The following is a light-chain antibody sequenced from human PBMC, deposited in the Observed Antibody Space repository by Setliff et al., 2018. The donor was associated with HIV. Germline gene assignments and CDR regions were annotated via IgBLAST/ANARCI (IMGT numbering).Light chain of an antibody. CDR3: CSYAGRTTLL. CDR2: DVI. V-gene: IGLV2-23*02. Sequence: QSVLAQPASVSGSPGQSVSISCTATSRALGAFHFVSWYQQLPGKAPKCMIYDVIKRPSGISNRFSGSKAGSTASLTISGLQPGDEADYYCCSYAGRTTLLFGGGTKVTVL. CDR1: SRALGAFHF. J-gene: IGLJ2*01.